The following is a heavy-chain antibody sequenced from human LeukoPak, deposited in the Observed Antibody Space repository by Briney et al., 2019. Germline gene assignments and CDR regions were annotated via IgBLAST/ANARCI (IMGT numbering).Heavy chain of an antibody. CDR3: ARGSHGEYQLLHSGGWFDP. V-gene: IGHV4-34*01. Sequence: SETLSLTCAVYGGSFSGYYWSWIRQPPGKGLEWIGEISHSGSTNYNPSLKSRVTISADTSKNQFSLKLSSVTAADTAVYYCARGSHGEYQLLHSGGWFDPWGQGTLVTVSS. CDR2: ISHSGST. D-gene: IGHD2-2*01. CDR1: GGSFSGYY. J-gene: IGHJ5*02.